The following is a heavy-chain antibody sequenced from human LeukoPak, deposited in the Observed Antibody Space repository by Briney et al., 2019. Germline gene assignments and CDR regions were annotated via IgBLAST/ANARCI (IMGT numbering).Heavy chain of an antibody. Sequence: SVKVSCKASGGTFSSYAISWVRQAPGQGLEWMGGIIPIFGTANYAQKFQGRVTITADKSTSAAYMELSSLRSEDTAVYYCASIPPPHPSNPYGNWFDPWGQGTLVTVSS. CDR3: ASIPPPHPSNPYGNWFDP. V-gene: IGHV1-69*06. J-gene: IGHJ5*02. CDR1: GGTFSSYA. D-gene: IGHD4-11*01. CDR2: IIPIFGTA.